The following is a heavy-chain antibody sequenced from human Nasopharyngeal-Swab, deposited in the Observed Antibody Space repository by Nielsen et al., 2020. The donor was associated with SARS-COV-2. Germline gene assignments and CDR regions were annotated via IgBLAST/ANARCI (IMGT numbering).Heavy chain of an antibody. D-gene: IGHD3-22*01. V-gene: IGHV3-64*04. Sequence: GGSLRLSCSASGFTFSSYAMHWVRQAPGKGLEYVSAISSNGGSTYYADSVKGRFTISRDNAKNSLYLQMNSLRAEDTAVYYCARVNYDSSGYYGGYYFDYWGQGTLVTVSS. CDR3: ARVNYDSSGYYGGYYFDY. CDR1: GFTFSSYA. CDR2: ISSNGGST. J-gene: IGHJ4*02.